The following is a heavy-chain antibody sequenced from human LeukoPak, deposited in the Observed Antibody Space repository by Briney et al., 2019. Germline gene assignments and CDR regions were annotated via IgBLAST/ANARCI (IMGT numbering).Heavy chain of an antibody. J-gene: IGHJ4*02. CDR2: IKQDGSEQ. Sequence: PGGSLRLSCAASGFTFSSYWMSWVRQAPGKGLEWVANIKQDGSEQYYVDSVKGRFTISRDNAKNTLYLQMNSLRAEDTAVYYCGGGGGPSGYDYHYWRQGTLVTVSS. V-gene: IGHV3-7*01. D-gene: IGHD5-12*01. CDR1: GFTFSSYW. CDR3: GGGGGPSGYDYHY.